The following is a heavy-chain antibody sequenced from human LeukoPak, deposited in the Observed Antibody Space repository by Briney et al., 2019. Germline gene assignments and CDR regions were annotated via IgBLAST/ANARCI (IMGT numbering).Heavy chain of an antibody. V-gene: IGHV3-30-3*01. CDR1: GFTFSSYA. CDR2: ISYDGSNK. J-gene: IGHJ4*02. D-gene: IGHD5-12*01. Sequence: GRSLRLSCAASGFTFSSYAMHWVRQAPSKGLEWVAVISYDGSNKYYADSVKGRFTISRDNSKNTLYLQMNSLRAEDTAVYYCARDLGGYDMSYFDYWGQGTLVTVSS. CDR3: ARDLGGYDMSYFDY.